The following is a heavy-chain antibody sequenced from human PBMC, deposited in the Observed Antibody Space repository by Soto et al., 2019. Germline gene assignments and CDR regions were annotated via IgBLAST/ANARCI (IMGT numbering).Heavy chain of an antibody. CDR2: INPSGGST. D-gene: IGHD3-3*01. J-gene: IGHJ6*02. Sequence: ASVNVSCKSSGYTFTKCYIHWVRQAPGQGLECMGVINPSGGSTSYAQKFQGRVTMTRDTSTSTVYMELSSLRSEDTAVYYCARDTAEGIRFLEWPHYYYYGMDVWGQGTTVTVSS. CDR3: ARDTAEGIRFLEWPHYYYYGMDV. V-gene: IGHV1-46*01. CDR1: GYTFTKCY.